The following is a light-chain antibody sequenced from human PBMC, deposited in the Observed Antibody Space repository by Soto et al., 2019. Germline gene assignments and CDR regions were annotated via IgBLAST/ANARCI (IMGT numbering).Light chain of an antibody. Sequence: QSSLTQPPSASGSRGQSVTISCTGTSVDINYVSWFQHHPGKAPKLIICEVTKRPSGVPDRFSGSKSGNTASLTVSGLQDDDEADYYCSSYAGRDIWVFGGGTKLTVL. CDR2: EVT. V-gene: IGLV2-8*01. CDR3: SSYAGRDIWV. CDR1: SVDINY. J-gene: IGLJ3*02.